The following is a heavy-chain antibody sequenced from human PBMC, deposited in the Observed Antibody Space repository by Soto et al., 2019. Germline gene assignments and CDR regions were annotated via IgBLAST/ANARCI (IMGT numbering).Heavy chain of an antibody. J-gene: IGHJ6*02. CDR2: VSPPFRTS. D-gene: IGHD3-10*01. CDR3: ARVLYYGSGSYSPYGMDV. V-gene: IGHV1-69*01. CDR1: GVSFNNNG. Sequence: QVQLVQSGAEVKKPGSSVKVSCKTSGVSFNNNGIGWVRQAPGHGLEWMGGVSPPFRTSNYARKFQGRILNTADASTGTVNMELSSLTSEDTAQYYCARVLYYGSGSYSPYGMDVWGQGTTVTVSS.